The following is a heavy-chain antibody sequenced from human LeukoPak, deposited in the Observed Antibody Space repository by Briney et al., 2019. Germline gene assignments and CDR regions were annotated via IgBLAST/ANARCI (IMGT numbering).Heavy chain of an antibody. D-gene: IGHD5-18*01. CDR3: AVSYGHWYYYYYYMDV. CDR2: IYYSGSI. V-gene: IGHV4-59*11. J-gene: IGHJ6*03. CDR1: GGSISSHY. Sequence: SSETLSLTCTVPGGSISSHYWSWVLQPPGKGLEWIGYIYYSGSINYNPSLKSRVTISVDTSKNQFSLKLSSVTAADTAVYYCAVSYGHWYYYYYYMDVWGKGTTVTVSS.